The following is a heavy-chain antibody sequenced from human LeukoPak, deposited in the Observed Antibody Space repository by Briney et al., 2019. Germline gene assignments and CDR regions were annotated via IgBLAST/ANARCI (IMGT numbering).Heavy chain of an antibody. Sequence: SETLSLTCTVSGGSISSYNCYWIRQPPGKGLEWIGYIYYSGSTNYNPSLKSRVTISVDTSKNQFSLKLSSVTAADTALYYCARHGLGHGRSFDYWGQGTLVTVSS. J-gene: IGHJ4*02. D-gene: IGHD3-16*01. CDR3: ARHGLGHGRSFDY. CDR1: GGSISSYN. CDR2: IYYSGST. V-gene: IGHV4-59*08.